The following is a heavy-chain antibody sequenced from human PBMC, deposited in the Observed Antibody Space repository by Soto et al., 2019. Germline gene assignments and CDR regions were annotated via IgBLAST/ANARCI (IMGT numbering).Heavy chain of an antibody. Sequence: QVQLQQWGAGLLKPSETLSLTCAVYGGSFSGYYWSWIRQPPGKGLEWIGEINHSGSTNYNPSLKSRVTISVDTSKNQFSLKLSSVTAADTAVYSCARGRAAAAGGAVDPWGQGTLVTVSS. CDR1: GGSFSGYY. CDR2: INHSGST. D-gene: IGHD6-13*01. J-gene: IGHJ5*02. CDR3: ARGRAAAAGGAVDP. V-gene: IGHV4-34*01.